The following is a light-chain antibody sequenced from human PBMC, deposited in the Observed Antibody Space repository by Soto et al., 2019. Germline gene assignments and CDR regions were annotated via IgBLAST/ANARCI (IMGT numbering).Light chain of an antibody. CDR2: AAS. V-gene: IGKV1-9*01. Sequence: DIQITQSPSSLSASVGDRVTITCLASQSVSSFLNWYQQKPGKAPTLLIYAASTLQSGVPSRFSGSGSGTEFTLTISSLQPDDFATYYCQHYNSYSEAFGKGTKV. CDR3: QHYNSYSEA. J-gene: IGKJ1*01. CDR1: QSVSSF.